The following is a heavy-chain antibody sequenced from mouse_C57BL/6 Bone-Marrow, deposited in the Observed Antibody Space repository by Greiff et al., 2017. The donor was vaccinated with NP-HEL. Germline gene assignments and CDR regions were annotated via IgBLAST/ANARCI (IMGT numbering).Heavy chain of an antibody. CDR2: FYPGSGSL. CDR1: GYTFTEYT. Sequence: QVQLQQSGAELVKPGASVKLSCKASGYTFTEYTIHWVKQRSGQGLEWIGWFYPGSGSLKYNEKFKDQATLTADQASSTGYMELSRLTSEDAAVDFCARHEEEGNYGDWFAYWGQGTLVTVSA. V-gene: IGHV1-62-2*01. D-gene: IGHD1-1*01. J-gene: IGHJ3*01. CDR3: ARHEEEGNYGDWFAY.